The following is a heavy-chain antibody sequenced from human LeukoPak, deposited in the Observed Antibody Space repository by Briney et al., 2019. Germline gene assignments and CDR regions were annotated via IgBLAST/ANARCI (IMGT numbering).Heavy chain of an antibody. D-gene: IGHD2-21*02. J-gene: IGHJ4*02. CDR2: INHSGST. CDR1: GGSFSGYY. Sequence: SETLSLTCAVHGGSFSGYYWSWIRQPPGKGLEWIGEINHSGSTNYNPSLKSRVTISVDKSKNQFSLKLSSVTAADTAVYYCASTACGGDCYHRKFDYWGQGTLVTVSS. CDR3: ASTACGGDCYHRKFDY. V-gene: IGHV4-34*01.